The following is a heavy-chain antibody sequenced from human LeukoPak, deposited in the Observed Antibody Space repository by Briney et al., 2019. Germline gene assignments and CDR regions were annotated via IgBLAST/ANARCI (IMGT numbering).Heavy chain of an antibody. CDR1: GYSFSSYW. V-gene: IGHV5-51*01. CDR3: ARSTYGSGWAFDH. J-gene: IGHJ4*02. D-gene: IGHD6-19*01. Sequence: GESLKMSWKGSGYSFSSYWIGWVRQKPGKGLEWMGIIYPDDSDIRYSPSFQGQVTISADKSISTAYLQWSSLKASDTAMYYCARSTYGSGWAFDHWGQGTLVTVSS. CDR2: IYPDDSDI.